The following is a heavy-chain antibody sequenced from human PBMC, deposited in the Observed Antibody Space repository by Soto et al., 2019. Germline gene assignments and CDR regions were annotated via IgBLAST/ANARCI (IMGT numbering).Heavy chain of an antibody. CDR3: ARERSTMTPQGWFDP. CDR1: GGTFSSYA. D-gene: IGHD3-22*01. J-gene: IGHJ5*02. Sequence: GASVKVSCKASGGTFSSYAISWVRQAPGQGLEWMGGIIPIFGTANYAQKFQGRVTITADKSTSTAYMELSSLRSEDTAVYYCARERSTMTPQGWFDPWGQGTLVTVSS. V-gene: IGHV1-69*06. CDR2: IIPIFGTA.